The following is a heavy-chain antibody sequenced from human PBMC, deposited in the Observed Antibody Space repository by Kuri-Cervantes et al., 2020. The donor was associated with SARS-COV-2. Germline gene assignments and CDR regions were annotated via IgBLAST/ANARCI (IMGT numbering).Heavy chain of an antibody. J-gene: IGHJ6*03. Sequence: ESLKISCAVSGYSISSGYCWGWIRQPPGKGLEWIGSIYHSGSTYYNPSLKSRVTISVDTSKNQFSLKLSSVTAADTAVYYCASVKYIDYYYYMDVWGKGTTVTVSS. CDR1: GYSISSGYC. D-gene: IGHD2-15*01. CDR2: IYHSGST. V-gene: IGHV4-38-2*01. CDR3: ASVKYIDYYYYMDV.